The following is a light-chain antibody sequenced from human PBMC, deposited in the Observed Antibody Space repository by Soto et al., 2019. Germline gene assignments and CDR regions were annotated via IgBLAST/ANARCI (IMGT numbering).Light chain of an antibody. J-gene: IGKJ4*01. CDR3: QHYDTYPLT. Sequence: DIQMTQSPSTLSASVGDRVTITCRASQSVSGWLAWYQQRPGKAPNLLVSKASSLESGVQSRFSGSGSGTEFTLTISSLQPDDFATYYCQHYDTYPLTFGGGTKVEIK. CDR1: QSVSGW. CDR2: KAS. V-gene: IGKV1-5*03.